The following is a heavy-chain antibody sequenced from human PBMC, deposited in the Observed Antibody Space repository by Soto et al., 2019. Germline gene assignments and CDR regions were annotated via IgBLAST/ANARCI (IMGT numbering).Heavy chain of an antibody. CDR3: AIGWYSSSSAPDY. V-gene: IGHV3-30-3*01. CDR2: ISYDGSNK. CDR1: GFTFSSYA. D-gene: IGHD6-6*01. Sequence: QVQLVESGGGVVQPGRSLSLSCAASGFTFSSYAMHWVRQAPGKGLEWVAVISYDGSNKYYADSVKGRFTISRDNSKNPLFLQMNSLRAGDTVVYYWAIGWYSSSSAPDYWGREPWSPSPQ. J-gene: IGHJ4*02.